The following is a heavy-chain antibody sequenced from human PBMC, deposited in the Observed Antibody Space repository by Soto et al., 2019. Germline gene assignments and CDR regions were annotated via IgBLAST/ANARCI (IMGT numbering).Heavy chain of an antibody. Sequence: GASVKVSCKASGFTFTSSAVQWVRQARGQRLEWIGWIVVGSGNTNYAQKFQERVTITRDMSTSTAYMELSSLISEDTAVYYCARATGLWFGEFCGMDVWGQGTTVTVSS. D-gene: IGHD3-10*01. J-gene: IGHJ6*02. V-gene: IGHV1-58*01. CDR2: IVVGSGNT. CDR1: GFTFTSSA. CDR3: ARATGLWFGEFCGMDV.